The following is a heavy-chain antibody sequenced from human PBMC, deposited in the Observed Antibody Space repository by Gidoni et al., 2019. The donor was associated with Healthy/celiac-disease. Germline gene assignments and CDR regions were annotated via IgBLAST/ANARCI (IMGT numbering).Heavy chain of an antibody. CDR1: GFTFSSYA. D-gene: IGHD3-3*01. CDR3: AKHSEVVIMYYFDY. CDR2: ISGSGGST. V-gene: IGHV3-23*01. J-gene: IGHJ4*02. Sequence: EVQLLESGGGLVQPGWSLRLSCAASGFTFSSYAMSWVRQAAGKGLEWVSAISGSGGSTYDADSVKGRFTISRDNSKNTLYLQMNSLRAEDTAVYYCAKHSEVVIMYYFDYWGQGTLVTVSS.